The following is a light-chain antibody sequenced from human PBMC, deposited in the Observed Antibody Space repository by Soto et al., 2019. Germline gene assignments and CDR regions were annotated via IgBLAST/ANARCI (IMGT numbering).Light chain of an antibody. CDR1: SSDVGAYNY. CDR3: SSYTTTDTYV. J-gene: IGLJ1*01. CDR2: EVS. Sequence: QSALTQPPSASGSPGQSVTISCTGTSSDVGAYNYVSWYQQHPGKAPKLIIYEVSNRPSGVSNRFSGSKSGNTASLTISGLQAEDEADYYCSSYTTTDTYVFGTGTKLTVL. V-gene: IGLV2-14*01.